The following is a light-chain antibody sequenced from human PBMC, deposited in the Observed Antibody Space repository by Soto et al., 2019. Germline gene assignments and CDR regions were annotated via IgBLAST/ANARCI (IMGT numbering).Light chain of an antibody. CDR1: QSLLYSNGYNY. Sequence: DIVMTQSPLSLPVTPGEPASISCRSSQSLLYSNGYNYLNWYLQKPGQSPQLLIYLGSNRASGVPDRFRGSGSGTDFTLKISRVEAEDVGVYYCMQALQTPRTFGQGTKVEIK. V-gene: IGKV2-28*01. J-gene: IGKJ1*01. CDR3: MQALQTPRT. CDR2: LGS.